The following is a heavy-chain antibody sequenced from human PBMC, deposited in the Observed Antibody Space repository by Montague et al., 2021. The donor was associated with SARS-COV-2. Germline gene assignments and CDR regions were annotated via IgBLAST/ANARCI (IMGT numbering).Heavy chain of an antibody. CDR3: ARWTLEVVVKAFDI. D-gene: IGHD3-22*01. V-gene: IGHV4-39*01. J-gene: IGHJ3*02. CDR2: ISYSGST. Sequence: SETLSLTCTVSGGSINYSGYYWGWFRQPPGKGLEWIGSISYSGSTYYNLSLKSRVTTSVDTSKNLFSLKLSSVTAADTAIYYCARWTLEVVVKAFDIWGQGTMVTVSP. CDR1: GGSINYSGYY.